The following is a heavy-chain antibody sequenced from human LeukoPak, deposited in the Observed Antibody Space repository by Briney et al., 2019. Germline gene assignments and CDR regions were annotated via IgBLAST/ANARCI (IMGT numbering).Heavy chain of an antibody. J-gene: IGHJ4*02. CDR1: GFTVSSNY. Sequence: GGSLRLSCVVSGFTVSSNYMSWVRQAPGKGLEWVSVIYSGGTTNYADSAKGRFTVYRDNSKNTLYLQMNSLRAEDTAVYYCASKLTTGYWGQGTLVTVSS. V-gene: IGHV3-66*01. CDR3: ASKLTTGY. CDR2: IYSGGTT. D-gene: IGHD4-17*01.